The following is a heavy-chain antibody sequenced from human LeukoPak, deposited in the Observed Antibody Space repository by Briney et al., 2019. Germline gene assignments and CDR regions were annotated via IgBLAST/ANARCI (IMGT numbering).Heavy chain of an antibody. CDR2: IIPIFGIA. J-gene: IGHJ4*02. D-gene: IGHD6-6*01. CDR3: ARGRLKAAPDERYYFDY. V-gene: IGHV1-69*10. Sequence: SVKVSCKASGYTFTSYGISWVRQAPGQGLEWMGGIIPIFGIADYAQKFQARVTITADKSTSTVYMELSSLRSEDTAVYYCARGRLKAAPDERYYFDYWGQGTLVTVSS. CDR1: GYTFTSYG.